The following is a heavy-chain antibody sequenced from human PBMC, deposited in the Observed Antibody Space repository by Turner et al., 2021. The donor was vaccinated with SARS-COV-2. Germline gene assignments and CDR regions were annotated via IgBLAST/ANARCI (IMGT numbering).Heavy chain of an antibody. Sequence: QVQLVESGGGVVQPGRSLRLSCAASGFTFSSYGMHWVRQAPGKGLEWVAGISYDGSNKYYADSVKGRFTISRDNSKNTLYLQMNSLRAEDTAVYYCAKVFFSYGYYAVYFDYWGQGTLVTVSS. D-gene: IGHD5-18*01. CDR3: AKVFFSYGYYAVYFDY. V-gene: IGHV3-30*18. J-gene: IGHJ4*02. CDR2: ISYDGSNK. CDR1: GFTFSSYG.